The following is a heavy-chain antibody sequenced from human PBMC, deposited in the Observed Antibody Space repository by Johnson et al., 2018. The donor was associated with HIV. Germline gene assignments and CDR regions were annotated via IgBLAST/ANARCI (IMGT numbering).Heavy chain of an antibody. J-gene: IGHJ3*02. Sequence: VQLVESGGGVVQPGRSLRLSCAASGFTFSSYAMHWVRQAPGKGLEWVAVISYDGSNKYYADSVKGRFTISRDNAKNTLYLQMTSLRAEDTAVYYCARDQVVEMATIIGDDAFDSWGQGTMVTVSS. CDR3: ARDQVVEMATIIGDDAFDS. D-gene: IGHD5-24*01. CDR1: GFTFSSYA. V-gene: IGHV3-30-3*01. CDR2: ISYDGSNK.